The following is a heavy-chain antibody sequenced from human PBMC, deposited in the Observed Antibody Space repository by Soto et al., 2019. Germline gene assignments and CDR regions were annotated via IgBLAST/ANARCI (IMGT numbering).Heavy chain of an antibody. CDR3: ASSVTASSSYWFDP. CDR1: SGSISSSNW. CDR2: IYHSGST. J-gene: IGHJ5*02. Sequence: SETLSLTCAVSSGSISSSNWWSWVRQPPGKGLEWIGEIYHSGSTNYNPSLKSRVTISVDKSKNQFSLKLSSVTAADTAVYYCASSVTASSSYWFDPWGQGTLVTVSS. D-gene: IGHD2-2*01. V-gene: IGHV4-4*02.